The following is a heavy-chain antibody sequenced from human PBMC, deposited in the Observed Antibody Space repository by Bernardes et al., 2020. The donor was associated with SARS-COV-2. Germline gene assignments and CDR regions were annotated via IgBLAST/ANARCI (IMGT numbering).Heavy chain of an antibody. D-gene: IGHD1-1*01. V-gene: IGHV3-64*01. J-gene: IGHJ6*02. CDR1: GFTFSSCA. CDR2: ISSNGGST. CDR3: ASELERLYYYGMDV. Sequence: GGSLRLSCAASGFTFSSCAMHWVRKATGKGLESVSAISSNGGSTYYANSVKGRFTISRDNSKNTLYLQMGNLRAEDMAVYYCASELERLYYYGMDVWGQGTTVTVSS.